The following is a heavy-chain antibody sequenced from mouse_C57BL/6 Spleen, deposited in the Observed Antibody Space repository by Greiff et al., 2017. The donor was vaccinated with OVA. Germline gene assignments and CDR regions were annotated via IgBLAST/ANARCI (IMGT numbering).Heavy chain of an antibody. CDR2: IRNKANGYTT. D-gene: IGHD1-1*01. J-gene: IGHJ2*01. CDR1: GFTFTDYY. V-gene: IGHV7-3*01. Sequence: EVHLVESGGGLVQPGGSLSLSCAASGFTFTDYYMSWVRQPPGKALEWLGFIRNKANGYTTEYSASVKGRFTISRDNSQSILYLQMNALRAEDSATYYCARTSTVVARGFDYWGQGTTLTVSS. CDR3: ARTSTVVARGFDY.